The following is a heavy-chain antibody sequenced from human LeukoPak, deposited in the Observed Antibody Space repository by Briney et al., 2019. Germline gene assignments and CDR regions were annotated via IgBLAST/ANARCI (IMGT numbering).Heavy chain of an antibody. Sequence: SSETLSFTCSVSAVSITSDYWSWNRQRPGNGLVWIGYLYYTGANSYNPSLKSRVTFSVDTSKTQFSLKLTSVTAADTAVYYCARDNGGVQYSYGYRGLDYWGQGTLVTVSS. J-gene: IGHJ4*02. CDR2: LYYTGAN. D-gene: IGHD5-18*01. CDR1: AVSITSDY. CDR3: ARDNGGVQYSYGYRGLDY. V-gene: IGHV4-59*01.